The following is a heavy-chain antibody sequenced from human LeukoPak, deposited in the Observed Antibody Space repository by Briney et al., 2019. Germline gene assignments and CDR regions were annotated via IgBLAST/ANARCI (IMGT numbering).Heavy chain of an antibody. J-gene: IGHJ3*02. D-gene: IGHD6-19*01. Sequence: SETLSLTCTVSGGSISSYYWNWIRQPPGKGLEWIGYIYYSGSTNYNPSLKSRVTISVDTSKNQFSLNLTSVTAADTAVYYCARVAVAGIITLTAMNDAFDIWGQGTMVTVSS. CDR2: IYYSGST. CDR1: GGSISSYY. V-gene: IGHV4-59*01. CDR3: ARVAVAGIITLTAMNDAFDI.